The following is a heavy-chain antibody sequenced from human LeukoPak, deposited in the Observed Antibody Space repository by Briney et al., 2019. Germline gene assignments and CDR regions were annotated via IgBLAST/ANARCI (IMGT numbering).Heavy chain of an antibody. Sequence: ASVKVSCKASGYTFTNYDINWVRQATGQGLEWMGWINPNSGNTGYAQKFQGRVTMTTDTSTNTAYMELRSLGSDDTAVYYCARDQWIQLCCYYMDVWGKGTTVTVSS. CDR2: INPNSGNT. CDR1: GYTFTNYD. V-gene: IGHV1-8*02. D-gene: IGHD5-18*01. J-gene: IGHJ6*03. CDR3: ARDQWIQLCCYYMDV.